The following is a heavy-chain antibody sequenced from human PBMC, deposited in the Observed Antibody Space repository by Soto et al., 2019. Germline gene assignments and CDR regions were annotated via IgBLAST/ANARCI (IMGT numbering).Heavy chain of an antibody. Sequence: QLQLQESGPGLVKPSETLSLTCTVSGGSISSSSYYWGWIRQPPGKGLEWIGSIYYSGSTYYNPSLKSRVTISVDTSKNQFSLNLSSVTAADTAVYYCARHLATSDAFDIWGQGTMVTVSS. CDR1: GGSISSSSYY. CDR3: ARHLATSDAFDI. J-gene: IGHJ3*02. V-gene: IGHV4-39*01. D-gene: IGHD1-26*01. CDR2: IYYSGST.